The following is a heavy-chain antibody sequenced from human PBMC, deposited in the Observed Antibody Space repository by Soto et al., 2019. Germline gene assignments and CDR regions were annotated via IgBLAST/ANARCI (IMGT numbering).Heavy chain of an antibody. J-gene: IGHJ4*02. CDR1: GYTFSGFY. CDR3: SVTGGSEVDY. Sequence: ASVKVSCKTSGYTFSGFYIHWVRQAPGQGLESMGWIYPDSGGTDYAQKFQGRVTMTRDTSISTAYMELSRPRSDDTAVDYWSVTGGSEVDYWGQGTLVTVSS. CDR2: IYPDSGGT. V-gene: IGHV1-2*02. D-gene: IGHD2-8*02.